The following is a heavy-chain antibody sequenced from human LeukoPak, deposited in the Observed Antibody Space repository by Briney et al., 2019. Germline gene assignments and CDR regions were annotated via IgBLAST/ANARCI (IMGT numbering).Heavy chain of an antibody. D-gene: IGHD4-11*01. Sequence: GGSLRLSCAASGFRFSDYGMHWVRQAPGKGLEWVAVVSFDENTQYYAESVRGRFTVARDNSKNTVYLHMSSLRAEGTAVYYCARLTTFVWLGKSAEGGDYWGQGTLVTVSA. V-gene: IGHV3-33*05. CDR2: VSFDENTQ. J-gene: IGHJ4*02. CDR1: GFRFSDYG. CDR3: ARLTTFVWLGKSAEGGDY.